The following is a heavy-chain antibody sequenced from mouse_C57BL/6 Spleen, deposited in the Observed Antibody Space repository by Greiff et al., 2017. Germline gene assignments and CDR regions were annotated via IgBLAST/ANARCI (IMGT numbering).Heavy chain of an antibody. J-gene: IGHJ1*03. V-gene: IGHV1-55*01. D-gene: IGHD1-1*01. CDR1: GYTFTSYW. CDR3: ARWGYGSSFWYVDV. Sequence: VQLQQPGAELVKPGASVKMSCKASGYTFTSYWITWVKQRPGQGLEWIGDIYPGSGSTNYNEKFKSKATLTVDTSSSTAYMQLSSLTCEDSAVYYCARWGYGSSFWYVDVWGTGTTVTVSS. CDR2: IYPGSGST.